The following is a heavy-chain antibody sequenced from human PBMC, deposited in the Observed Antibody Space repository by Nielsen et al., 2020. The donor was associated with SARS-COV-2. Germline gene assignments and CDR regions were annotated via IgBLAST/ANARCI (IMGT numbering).Heavy chain of an antibody. D-gene: IGHD6-13*01. Sequence: GGSLRLSCAASGFTFSSYGMHWVRQAPGKGLEWVAVISYDGSNKYYADSVKGRFTISRDNSKNTLYLQMNSLRAEDTAVYYCAKATHHSSWYRYYYYYGMDVWGQGTTVTVSS. V-gene: IGHV3-30*18. CDR3: AKATHHSSWYRYYYYYGMDV. J-gene: IGHJ6*02. CDR1: GFTFSSYG. CDR2: ISYDGSNK.